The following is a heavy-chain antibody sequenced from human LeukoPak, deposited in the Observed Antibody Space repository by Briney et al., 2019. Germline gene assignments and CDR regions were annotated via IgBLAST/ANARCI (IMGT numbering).Heavy chain of an antibody. CDR2: MYYSGST. D-gene: IGHD1-26*01. Sequence: SETLSLTCTVSGGSISSSYWSWIRQPPGKGLEWIGNMYYSGSTNYNPSLKSRVTISADTSKNLFSLKLSSVTAADTAVYYCARHRRYSGSSDFDYWGQGTLVTVSS. V-gene: IGHV4-59*08. J-gene: IGHJ4*02. CDR3: ARHRRYSGSSDFDY. CDR1: GGSISSSY.